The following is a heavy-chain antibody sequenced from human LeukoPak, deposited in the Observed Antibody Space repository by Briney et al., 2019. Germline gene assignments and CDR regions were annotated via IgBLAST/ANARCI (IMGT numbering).Heavy chain of an antibody. CDR2: ISYDGSNK. V-gene: IGHV3-30-3*01. Sequence: GGSLRLSCAASGLTFSSYAMHWVRQAPGKGLEWVAVISYDGSNKCYADSVKGRFTISRDNSKNTLYLQMNSLRAEDTAVYYCARGLYEAAGTDYWGQGTLVTVSS. CDR3: ARGLYEAAGTDY. J-gene: IGHJ4*02. CDR1: GLTFSSYA. D-gene: IGHD6-13*01.